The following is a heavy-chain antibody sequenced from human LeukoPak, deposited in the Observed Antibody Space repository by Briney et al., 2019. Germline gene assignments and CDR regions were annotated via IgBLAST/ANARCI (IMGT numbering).Heavy chain of an antibody. CDR2: IYSDNT. D-gene: IGHD3-10*01. CDR3: ARDRRLLWFGELLYSLPVYYYYMDV. V-gene: IGHV3-53*01. J-gene: IGHJ6*03. CDR1: GFTVSSSS. Sequence: PGGSLRLSCTVSGFTVSSSSMSWVRQAPGKGLEWVSFIYSDNTHYSDSVKGRFTISRDNSKNTLYLQMNSLRAEDTAVYYCARDRRLLWFGELLYSLPVYYYYMDVWGKGTTVTISS.